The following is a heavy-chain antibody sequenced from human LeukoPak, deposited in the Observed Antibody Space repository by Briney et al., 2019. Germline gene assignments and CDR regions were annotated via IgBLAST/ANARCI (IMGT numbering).Heavy chain of an antibody. CDR2: IWFDGTKK. D-gene: IGHD2-15*01. CDR3: AREGGGICSGFDCPDIDS. J-gene: IGHJ4*02. V-gene: IGHV3-33*01. Sequence: GGSLRLSCAASGFTFGSYGMHWVRQAPGKGLEWVAVIWFDGTKKFYADAVKGRFAISRDNSTLYLHMNTLRAEDTALYYCAREGGGICSGFDCPDIDSWGQGTLVTVSS. CDR1: GFTFGSYG.